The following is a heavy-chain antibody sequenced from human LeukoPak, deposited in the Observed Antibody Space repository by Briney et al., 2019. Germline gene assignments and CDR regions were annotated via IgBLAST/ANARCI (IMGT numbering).Heavy chain of an antibody. J-gene: IGHJ4*02. CDR3: ARAGYYGSGTPYYFDY. CDR2: LNWNGGST. V-gene: IGHV3-20*01. CDR1: GFTFDDYG. D-gene: IGHD3-10*01. Sequence: GGSLRLSCAASGFTFDDYGMSWVRQAPGKGLEWVSGLNWNGGSTAYADSVKGRFTISRDNAKNSLYLQMNSLRAEDTALYHCARAGYYGSGTPYYFDYWGQGTLVTVSS.